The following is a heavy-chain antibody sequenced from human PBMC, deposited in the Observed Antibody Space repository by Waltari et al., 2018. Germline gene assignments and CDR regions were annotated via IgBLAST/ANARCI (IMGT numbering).Heavy chain of an antibody. CDR3: ARGYWCSSTSCYNWFDP. Sequence: EVQLVESGGGLVQPGGSLRLSCAASGFTFSSYSMKWVRQAPGKGLEWVSYISSSSSTIYYADSVKGRFTISRDNAKNSLYLQMNSLRAEDTAVYYCARGYWCSSTSCYNWFDPWGQGTLVTVSS. CDR1: GFTFSSYS. D-gene: IGHD2-2*01. CDR2: ISSSSSTI. V-gene: IGHV3-48*04. J-gene: IGHJ5*02.